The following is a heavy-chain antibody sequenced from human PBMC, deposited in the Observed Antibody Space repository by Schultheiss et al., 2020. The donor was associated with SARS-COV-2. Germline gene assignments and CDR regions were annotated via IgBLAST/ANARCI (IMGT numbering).Heavy chain of an antibody. CDR2: IHYSGST. V-gene: IGHV4-59*08. Sequence: GSLRLSCVASGFTFTDHNMDWVRQAPGKGLEWIGYIHYSGSTYYNPSLESRMTISRDTSKNQFSLKLSFVTAADTAVYYCARRQGYCSSTSCYSGGMDVWGQGTTVTVSS. CDR1: GFTFTDHN. CDR3: ARRQGYCSSTSCYSGGMDV. D-gene: IGHD2-2*01. J-gene: IGHJ6*02.